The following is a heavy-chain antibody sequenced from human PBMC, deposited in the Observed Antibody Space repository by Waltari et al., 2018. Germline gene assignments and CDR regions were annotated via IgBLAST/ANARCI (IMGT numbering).Heavy chain of an antibody. J-gene: IGHJ6*02. CDR2: INHSGSN. CDR1: GGSFSGYY. V-gene: IGHV4-34*01. CDR3: ARGKQLWFPYYYGMDV. Sequence: QVQLQQWGAGLLKPSETLSLTCAVYGGSFSGYYWSWIRPPPGKGLEWIGEINHSGSNNYHPSRKSRVTISVDTSKNQFSLKLSSVTAADTAVYYWARGKQLWFPYYYGMDVWGQGTTVTVS. D-gene: IGHD5-18*01.